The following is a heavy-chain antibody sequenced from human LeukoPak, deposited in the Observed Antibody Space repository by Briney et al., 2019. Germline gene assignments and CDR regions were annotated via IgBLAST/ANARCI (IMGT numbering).Heavy chain of an antibody. V-gene: IGHV3-64*01. J-gene: IGHJ2*01. CDR3: ASSPPTGTTWYFDL. D-gene: IGHD1-7*01. Sequence: WVRQAPGKGLEYVSGISSNGGSTYYANSVKGRFTISRDNSKNTLYLQMGSLRAEDMAVYYCASSPPTGTTWYFDLWGRGTLVTVSS. CDR2: ISSNGGST.